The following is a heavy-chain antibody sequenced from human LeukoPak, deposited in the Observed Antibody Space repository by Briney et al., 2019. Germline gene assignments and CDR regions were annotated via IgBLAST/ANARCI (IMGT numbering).Heavy chain of an antibody. CDR3: AKWGRFGESFDY. CDR2: INSDGSST. J-gene: IGHJ4*02. D-gene: IGHD3-10*01. Sequence: GGSLRLSCAASGFTFSSYWMHWVRQAPGKGLVWVSRINSDGSSTSYADSVKGRFTISRDNAKNTLYLQMSSLRPEDTAVYYCAKWGRFGESFDYWGQGTLVTVSS. CDR1: GFTFSSYW. V-gene: IGHV3-74*01.